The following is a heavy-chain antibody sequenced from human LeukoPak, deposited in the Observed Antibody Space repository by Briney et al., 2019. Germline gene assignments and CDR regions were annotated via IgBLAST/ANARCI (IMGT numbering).Heavy chain of an antibody. V-gene: IGHV4-59*01. CDR2: IYYSGST. CDR1: GGSISSYY. J-gene: IGHJ1*01. CDR3: ARGGWYPESFQH. Sequence: SETLSLTCTVSGGSISSYYWNWIRQPPGKGLEWIGYIYYSGSTNYNPSLKSRVTISVDTSKNQFSLKLSSVTAADTAVYYYARGGWYPESFQHWGQGALVTVSS. D-gene: IGHD6-19*01.